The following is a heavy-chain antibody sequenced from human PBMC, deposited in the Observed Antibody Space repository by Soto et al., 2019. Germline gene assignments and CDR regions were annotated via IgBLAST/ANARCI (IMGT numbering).Heavy chain of an antibody. D-gene: IGHD3-16*01. CDR3: AKDPAYIWGAYLDY. CDR2: ISSDGSNK. Sequence: QVQLVESGGGVVQPGRSLRLSCAASGFTFSTYGMHWVRQAPGKGLEWVAIISSDGSNKYYTDSVKGRFTISRDNSKNTLYLQMNSLRADDTAVYYGAKDPAYIWGAYLDYWGQGALVTVSS. CDR1: GFTFSTYG. J-gene: IGHJ4*02. V-gene: IGHV3-30*18.